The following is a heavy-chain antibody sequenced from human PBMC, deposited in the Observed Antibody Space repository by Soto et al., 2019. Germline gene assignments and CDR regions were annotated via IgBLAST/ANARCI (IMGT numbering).Heavy chain of an antibody. Sequence: PSETLSLTCAVYGGSFSGYYWTWIRQPPGTGLEWTWEIHHSGSTNYNPSLKSRVTISVDTSKNQFSLKLTSVTAADTAVYYCARDKITGLFDYWGQGTLVTVSS. CDR3: ARDKITGLFDY. D-gene: IGHD2-8*02. CDR2: IHHSGST. CDR1: GGSFSGYY. J-gene: IGHJ4*02. V-gene: IGHV4-34*01.